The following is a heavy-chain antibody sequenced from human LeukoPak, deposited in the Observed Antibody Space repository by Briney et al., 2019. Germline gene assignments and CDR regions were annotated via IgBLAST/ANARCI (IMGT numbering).Heavy chain of an antibody. V-gene: IGHV4-39*01. D-gene: IGHD2-15*01. CDR1: GGSISSSSYY. CDR2: IYYSGST. Sequence: SETLSLTCAVSGGSISSSSYYWGWIRQPPGKGLEWIGSIYYSGSTYYSPSLKSRVTISVDTSKNQFSLNLRTLTAADTAVYYCARQPGPGYCSGGSCYSPSEYYGMDVWGQGTTVTVSS. J-gene: IGHJ6*02. CDR3: ARQPGPGYCSGGSCYSPSEYYGMDV.